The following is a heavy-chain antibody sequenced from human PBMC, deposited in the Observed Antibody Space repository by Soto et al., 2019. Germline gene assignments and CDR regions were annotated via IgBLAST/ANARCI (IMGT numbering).Heavy chain of an antibody. Sequence: QVYLVQSGPEVKKPGASVKVSCKASGYTFINYGVSWVRQAPGQGLEWTGWISAYNGDKKYAQNVQGRVTLTTDTSTSTAYMEMRTLRSDDTAAYYCARDGPHIPAVGDVWGQGTTVTVSS. V-gene: IGHV1-18*01. CDR1: GYTFINYG. J-gene: IGHJ6*02. CDR3: ARDGPHIPAVGDV. CDR2: ISAYNGDK. D-gene: IGHD6-13*01.